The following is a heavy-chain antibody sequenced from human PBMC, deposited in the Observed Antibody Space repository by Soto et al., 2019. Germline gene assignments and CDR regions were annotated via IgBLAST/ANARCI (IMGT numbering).Heavy chain of an antibody. CDR1: GFTFTSSA. CDR2: IVVGSGNT. Sequence: GASVKVSCKASGFTFTSSAVQWVRQARGQRLEWIGWIVVGSGNTNYAQKFQERVTITRDMSTSTAYMELSSLRSEDTAVYYCAADVRRDGYNRDWFDPWGQGTLVTVSS. CDR3: AADVRRDGYNRDWFDP. D-gene: IGHD5-12*01. V-gene: IGHV1-58*01. J-gene: IGHJ5*02.